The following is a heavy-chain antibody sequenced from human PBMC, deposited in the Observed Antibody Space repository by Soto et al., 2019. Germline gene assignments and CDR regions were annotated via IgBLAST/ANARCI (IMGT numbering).Heavy chain of an antibody. CDR3: ASAAVTGTAGLDF. D-gene: IGHD6-19*01. CDR2: INPDSGGT. J-gene: IGHJ4*02. Sequence: ASVKVSCKASGYTFTRYTMNWVRQAPGQRLEWMGWINPDSGGTKSAEKFQGRVTMTRDTSISTAYMELSRLTSDDTAVYYCASAAVTGTAGLDFWGQGTQVTVSS. V-gene: IGHV1-2*02. CDR1: GYTFTRYT.